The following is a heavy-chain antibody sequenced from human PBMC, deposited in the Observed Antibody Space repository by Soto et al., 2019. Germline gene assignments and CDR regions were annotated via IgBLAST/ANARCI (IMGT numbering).Heavy chain of an antibody. J-gene: IGHJ4*02. CDR1: GGSISSGGYS. V-gene: IGHV4-30-2*01. Sequence: QLPLQESGSGLVKPSQTLSLTCAVSGGSISSGGYSWYWIRQPPGKGLEWIGYIYHSGSTYYNPSLKSRVTISVDRSKNQVSLKLSSVTAADTAVYYCARGMTTVTTLDYWGQGTLVTVSS. CDR3: ARGMTTVTTLDY. D-gene: IGHD4-4*01. CDR2: IYHSGST.